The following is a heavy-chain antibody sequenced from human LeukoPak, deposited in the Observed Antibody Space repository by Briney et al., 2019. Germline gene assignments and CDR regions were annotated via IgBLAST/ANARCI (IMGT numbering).Heavy chain of an antibody. D-gene: IGHD3-22*01. Sequence: SETLSLTCTVSGGSISSGGYYWSWIRQHPGKGLEWIGYIYYSGSTYYNPSLKSRVTTSVDTSKNQFSLKLSSVTAADTAVYYCARARPQKYYDSSGYHDYWGQGTLVTVSS. CDR2: IYYSGST. CDR3: ARARPQKYYDSSGYHDY. J-gene: IGHJ4*02. CDR1: GGSISSGGYY. V-gene: IGHV4-31*03.